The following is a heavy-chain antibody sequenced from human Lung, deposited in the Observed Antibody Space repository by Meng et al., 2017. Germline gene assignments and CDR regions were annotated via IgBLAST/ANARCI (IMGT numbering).Heavy chain of an antibody. J-gene: IGHJ4*02. CDR3: ARGVGSLDF. D-gene: IGHD5/OR15-5a*01. V-gene: IGHV4-4*07. Sequence: QVPPQESGPGLVNPSETLSLTCDVSGGSISGYFWTWIRQPAGKGLDWIGRVYSSGSANYNPSLKSRVTMSVDRSKNQFSLQLTSVTAADTAVYYCARGVGSLDFWGQGALVTVSS. CDR1: GGSISGYF. CDR2: VYSSGSA.